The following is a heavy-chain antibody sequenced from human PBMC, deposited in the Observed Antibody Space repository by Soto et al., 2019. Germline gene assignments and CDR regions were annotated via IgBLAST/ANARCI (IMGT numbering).Heavy chain of an antibody. CDR2: IYYSWST. Sequence: QVQLQESGPGLVKPSESLSLTCAVSGGSISSYYWSWIRQPPGKGLEWIGYIYYSWSTNYNPSLKSRVTISVDTSKNQFSLKLTSVTAADTAVYYCARSRYTSGWWTPPFDYWGQGTLVTVSS. CDR1: GGSISSYY. D-gene: IGHD6-19*01. J-gene: IGHJ4*02. V-gene: IGHV4-59*01. CDR3: ARSRYTSGWWTPPFDY.